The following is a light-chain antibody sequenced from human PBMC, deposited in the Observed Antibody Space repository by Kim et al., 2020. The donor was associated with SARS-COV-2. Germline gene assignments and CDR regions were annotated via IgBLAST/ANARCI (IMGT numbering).Light chain of an antibody. J-gene: IGKJ4*01. V-gene: IGKV1-12*01. Sequence: VGNRVRITCRASQDISTLLAWYQQKPGKAPNLLIYHASTLERGVPLRFSGSGSGTAFTLSISSLQPEDIATYHCQQSTSFPLTFGGGTKVEIK. CDR2: HAS. CDR3: QQSTSFPLT. CDR1: QDISTL.